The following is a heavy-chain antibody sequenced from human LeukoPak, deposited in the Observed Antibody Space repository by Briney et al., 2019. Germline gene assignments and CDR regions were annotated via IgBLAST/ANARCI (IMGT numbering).Heavy chain of an antibody. J-gene: IGHJ3*02. CDR2: IKSKTDGGTT. CDR3: TTDSSPWQIVTMVREVGALDI. V-gene: IGHV3-15*01. CDR1: GFTFSNAW. D-gene: IGHD3-10*01. Sequence: GGSLRLSCAASGFTFSNAWMSWVRQAPGKGLEWVGRIKSKTDGGTTDYAAPVKGRFTISRDDSKNTLYLQMNSLKTEDTAVYYCTTDSSPWQIVTMVREVGALDIWGQGTMVTVSS.